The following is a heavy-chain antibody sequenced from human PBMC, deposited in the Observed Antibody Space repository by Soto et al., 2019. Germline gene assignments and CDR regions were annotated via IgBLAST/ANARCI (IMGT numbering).Heavy chain of an antibody. J-gene: IGHJ5*02. CDR3: ARNVGSSGSSRWFDT. CDR1: GFTLSNYG. Sequence: QVQLVESGGGVVQPGRSLTLSCVASGFTLSNYGMHWVRQAPGKGLEWVAVIWYDGTTTYSADFVKGRFSISRDNSKNALFLQLSNLRAEDTAVYYCARNVGSSGSSRWFDTWGRGTLVTVSS. D-gene: IGHD3-10*01. CDR2: IWYDGTTT. V-gene: IGHV3-33*01.